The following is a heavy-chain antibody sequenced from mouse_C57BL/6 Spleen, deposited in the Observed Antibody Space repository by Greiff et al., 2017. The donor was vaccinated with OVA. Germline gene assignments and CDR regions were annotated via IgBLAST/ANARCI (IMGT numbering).Heavy chain of an antibody. CDR2: IDPENGDT. Sequence: EVQLQQSGAELVRPGASVKLSCTASGFNIKDDYMHWVKQRPEQGLEWIGWIDPENGDTEYASKFQGKATITADTSSNTAYLQLSSLTSEDTAVYYCTTGGYGSSYAHDYWGQGTTLTVSS. V-gene: IGHV14-4*01. D-gene: IGHD1-1*01. CDR1: GFNIKDDY. J-gene: IGHJ2*01. CDR3: TTGGYGSSYAHDY.